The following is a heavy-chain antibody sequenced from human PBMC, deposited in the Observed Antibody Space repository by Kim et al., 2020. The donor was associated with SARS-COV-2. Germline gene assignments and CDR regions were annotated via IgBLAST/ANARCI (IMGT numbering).Heavy chain of an antibody. V-gene: IGHV1-46*01. Sequence: ASVKVSCKASGFTFTFYSMHWVRQAPGQGLEWMGMINRSGGGTNYAQKFQGRVTMTGDMSTNTVYMELSSLRSDDTAVYYCAKEGGHWGQGTLVTVSS. D-gene: IGHD3-16*01. CDR3: AKEGGH. CDR2: INRSGGGT. J-gene: IGHJ4*02. CDR1: GFTFTFYS.